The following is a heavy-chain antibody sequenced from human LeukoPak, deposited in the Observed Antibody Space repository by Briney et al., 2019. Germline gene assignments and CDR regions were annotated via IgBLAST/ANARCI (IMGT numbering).Heavy chain of an antibody. V-gene: IGHV3-23*01. CDR1: GFTFSSYA. CDR3: ATWGGVAASGY. CDR2: ISGSGGST. Sequence: GGSLRLSCAASGFTFSSYAMSWVRQAPGKGLEWVSAISGSGGSTYYADSVKGRFTIPRDNSKNTLYLQMNSLRAEDTAVYYCATWGGVAASGYWGQGTLVTVSS. J-gene: IGHJ4*02. D-gene: IGHD2-15*01.